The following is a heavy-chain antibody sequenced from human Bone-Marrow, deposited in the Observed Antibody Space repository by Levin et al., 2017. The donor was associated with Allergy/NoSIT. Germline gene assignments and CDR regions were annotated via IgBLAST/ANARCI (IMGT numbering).Heavy chain of an antibody. J-gene: IGHJ4*02. CDR3: ARDHITIFSLYFDY. V-gene: IGHV3-48*02. D-gene: IGHD3-9*01. Sequence: PGGSLRLSCAASGFTFSSHSMNWVRQAPGKGLEWVSYISTTSSTIYSADSVKGRFTISRDNAKNSLYMQMNSLRDEDTAVYYCARDHITIFSLYFDYWGPGTLVTVSS. CDR1: GFTFSSHS. CDR2: ISTTSSTI.